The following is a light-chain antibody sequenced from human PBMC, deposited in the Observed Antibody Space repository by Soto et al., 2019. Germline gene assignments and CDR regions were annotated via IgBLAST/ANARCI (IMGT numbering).Light chain of an antibody. Sequence: QSALTQPASVSGSPGQSITISCTGTSSDFGGYNYVSWYQQHPGKAPKLMIYDVSNRPSGVSNRFSGSKSGNTASLTISGLQAEDEADYYCSSYTSSSLPYVFGTGTKVTVL. V-gene: IGLV2-14*01. CDR1: SSDFGGYNY. CDR2: DVS. CDR3: SSYTSSSLPYV. J-gene: IGLJ1*01.